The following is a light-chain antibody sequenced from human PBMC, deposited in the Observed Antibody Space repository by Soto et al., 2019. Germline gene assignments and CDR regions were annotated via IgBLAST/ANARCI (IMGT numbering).Light chain of an antibody. J-gene: IGLJ2*01. CDR3: SSYTSSSKV. CDR2: DVS. Sequence: QSALTQPASVSGSPGQSITISCTRTSSDVGGYNYVSWYQQHPGKAPKLMIYDVSNRPSGVSNRFSGSKSGNTASLTISGLQAEDEANYYCSSYTSSSKVFGGGTKVTVL. CDR1: SSDVGGYNY. V-gene: IGLV2-14*03.